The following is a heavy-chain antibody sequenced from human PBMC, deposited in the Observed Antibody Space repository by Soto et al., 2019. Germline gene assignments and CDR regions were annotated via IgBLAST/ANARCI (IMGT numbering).Heavy chain of an antibody. CDR2: FTRSGNT. D-gene: IGHD3-10*01. CDR3: AREFAPGSPNYDY. J-gene: IGHJ4*02. CDR1: GFTFSNYA. V-gene: IGHV3-23*01. Sequence: GGSLRLSCAASGFTFSNYAMSWVRQAPGKGLEWVSTFTRSGNTFYADSVRGRFTISRDNSKNTLSLQMDSLRAEDTAVYYCAREFAPGSPNYDYWGLGTLVTVSS.